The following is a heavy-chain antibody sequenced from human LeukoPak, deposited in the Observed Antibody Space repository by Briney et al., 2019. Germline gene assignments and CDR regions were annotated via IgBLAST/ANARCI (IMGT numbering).Heavy chain of an antibody. CDR3: ARDHQRYYYGMDV. D-gene: IGHD2-2*01. V-gene: IGHV4-34*01. CDR1: GGSFIGYY. J-gene: IGHJ6*02. Sequence: SGTLSLPCAVSGGSFIGYYWSWIRQPPGKGLEWIGEINHSGSTNYNPSLKSRVTISVDTSKNQFSLKLSSVTAADTAVYYCARDHQRYYYGMDVWGQGTTVTVSS. CDR2: INHSGST.